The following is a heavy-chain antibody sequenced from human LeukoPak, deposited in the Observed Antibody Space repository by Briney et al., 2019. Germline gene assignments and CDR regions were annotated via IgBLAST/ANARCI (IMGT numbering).Heavy chain of an antibody. CDR3: ARAAYDSNGYTANHDY. CDR2: LYSDGTT. D-gene: IGHD3-22*01. J-gene: IGHJ4*02. CDR1: GFTVSDNY. V-gene: IGHV3-53*01. Sequence: GGSLRLSCAASGFTVSDNYMSWVRQAPGKGLEWVSVLYSDGTTYYADSVKGRFTISRDNSKNTLYLQMNNLRAKDTAVYYCARAAYDSNGYTANHDYWGQGTLVTVSS.